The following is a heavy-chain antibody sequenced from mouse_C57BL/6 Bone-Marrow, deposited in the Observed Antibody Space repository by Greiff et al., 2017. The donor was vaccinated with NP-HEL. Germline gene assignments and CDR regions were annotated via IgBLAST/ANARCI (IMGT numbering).Heavy chain of an antibody. CDR2: FDPSDSYT. CDR1: GYTFTSYW. Sequence: VQLQQPGAELVKPGASVKLSCKASGYTFTSYWMQWVKQRPGQGLEWIGEFDPSDSYTNYNQKFKGKATLTVDTSSSTAYMQLSSLTSEDSAVYYCARYGNYDAMDYWGQGTSVTVSS. V-gene: IGHV1-50*01. CDR3: ARYGNYDAMDY. D-gene: IGHD2-1*01. J-gene: IGHJ4*01.